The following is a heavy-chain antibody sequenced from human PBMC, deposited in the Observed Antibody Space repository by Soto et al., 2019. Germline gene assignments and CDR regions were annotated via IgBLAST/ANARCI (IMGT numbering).Heavy chain of an antibody. CDR2: IIPILGIA. V-gene: IGHV1-69*04. CDR1: GCTFSSYT. CDR3: ARETGLFSYYDILTGLSQTYYYYGMDV. Sequence: SVKVSCKASGCTFSSYTISWVRQAPGQGLEWMGRIIPILGIANYAQKFQGRVTITADKSTSTAYMELSSLRSEDTAVYYCARETGLFSYYDILTGLSQTYYYYGMDVWGQGTTVTVSS. D-gene: IGHD3-9*01. J-gene: IGHJ6*02.